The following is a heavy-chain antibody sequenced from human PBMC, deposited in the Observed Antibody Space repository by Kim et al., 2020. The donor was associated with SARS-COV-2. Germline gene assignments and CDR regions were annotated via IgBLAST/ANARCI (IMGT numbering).Heavy chain of an antibody. J-gene: IGHJ4*02. CDR3: ASTLSRSPDV. V-gene: IGHV3-21*01. D-gene: IGHD6-13*01. CDR2: YI. Sequence: YIYYADSVKGRYTMSRDNTKNSLERQMNSLRAEETAVDYCASTLSRSPDVWGQGTLVTVSS.